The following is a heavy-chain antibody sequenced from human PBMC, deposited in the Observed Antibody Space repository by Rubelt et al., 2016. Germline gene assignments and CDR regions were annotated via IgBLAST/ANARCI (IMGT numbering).Heavy chain of an antibody. CDR3: ARDRIRIAARQGWYFDL. Sequence: QVQLVQSGAEVKKPGASVKVSCKASGYTFTSYGISWVRQAPGQGLEWMGWISAYNGNTNYAQKPQGRGTKTTDTSTSTAYMELRSLGSDDTAVYYCARDRIRIAARQGWYFDLWGRGTLVTVSS. V-gene: IGHV1-18*01. CDR1: GYTFTSYG. CDR2: ISAYNGNT. J-gene: IGHJ2*01. D-gene: IGHD6-6*01.